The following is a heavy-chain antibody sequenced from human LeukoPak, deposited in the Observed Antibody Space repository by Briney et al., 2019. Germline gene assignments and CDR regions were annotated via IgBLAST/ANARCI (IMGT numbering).Heavy chain of an antibody. V-gene: IGHV3-30*01. D-gene: IGHD3-10*01. Sequence: GRSLRLSCAASGFTFRTYAMHWVRQAPGKGLQWVTVISYDGSNKYYADSVKGRFTISRDNSKNTLYLQINSLRAEDTAVYYCARDDWRRFGELPTGAMDVWAKGTRVTVPS. CDR3: ARDDWRRFGELPTGAMDV. CDR2: ISYDGSNK. J-gene: IGHJ6*04. CDR1: GFTFRTYA.